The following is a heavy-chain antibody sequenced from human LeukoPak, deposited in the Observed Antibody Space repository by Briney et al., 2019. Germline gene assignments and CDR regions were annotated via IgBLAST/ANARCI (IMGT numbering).Heavy chain of an antibody. D-gene: IGHD4-17*01. CDR1: DFTFANYA. V-gene: IGHV3-23*01. CDR2: IKGSGSYA. CDR3: GRDPNGDYIGAFEF. J-gene: IGHJ3*01. Sequence: GSLRLSCVGSDFTFANYAMTWVRLTPGKGLEWVSSIKGSGSYAMYADSVSGRFTTSRDNSRNTIFLQMTSLRAEDTAIYYCGRDPNGDYIGAFEFWGLGTLVSVSS.